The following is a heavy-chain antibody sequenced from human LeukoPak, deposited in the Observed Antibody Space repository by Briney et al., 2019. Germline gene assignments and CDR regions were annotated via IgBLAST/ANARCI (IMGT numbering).Heavy chain of an antibody. D-gene: IGHD3-16*01. CDR1: GFTFSSYW. CDR3: ASLNYGPDY. V-gene: IGHV3-74*01. Sequence: AGGSLRLSCAASGFTFSSYWMHWVRQAPGKGLVWVSRIDNDGRGTSYADSVKGQFTISRDNAKNRLYLQMNSLRAEDTAVYYCASLNYGPDYWGQGTLVTVSS. J-gene: IGHJ4*02. CDR2: IDNDGRGT.